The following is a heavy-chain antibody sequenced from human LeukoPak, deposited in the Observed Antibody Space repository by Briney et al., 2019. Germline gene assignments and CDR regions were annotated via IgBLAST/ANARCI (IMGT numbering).Heavy chain of an antibody. CDR2: IIPIFGTA. D-gene: IGHD5-24*01. CDR3: ARGYGYNYGTDY. Sequence: SVKVSCKASGGTFISYAISWVRQAPGQGLEWMGGIIPIFGTANYAQKFQGRVTITADESTSTAYMELSSLRSEDTAVYYCARGYGYNYGTDYWGQGTLVTVSS. V-gene: IGHV1-69*13. CDR1: GGTFISYA. J-gene: IGHJ4*02.